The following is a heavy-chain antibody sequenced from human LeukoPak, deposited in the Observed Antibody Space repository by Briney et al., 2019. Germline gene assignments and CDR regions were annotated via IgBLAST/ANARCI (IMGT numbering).Heavy chain of an antibody. D-gene: IGHD6-19*01. CDR3: ARGLSSATEGNWFDP. V-gene: IGHV1-18*01. CDR1: GYTFTSYG. CDR2: ISAYNGNT. Sequence: ASVKVSCKASGYTFTSYGISWVRQAPGQGLEWMGWISAYNGNTNYAQKLQGRVTMTRNTSISTAYMELSSPRSEDTAVYYCARGLSSATEGNWFDPWGQGTLVTVSS. J-gene: IGHJ5*02.